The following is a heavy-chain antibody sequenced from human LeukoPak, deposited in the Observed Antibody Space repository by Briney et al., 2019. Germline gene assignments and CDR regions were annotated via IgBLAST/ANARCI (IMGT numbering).Heavy chain of an antibody. CDR1: GDSIRSYY. J-gene: IGHJ4*02. Sequence: PSETLSLTCSVSGDSIRSYYWSWIRQPAGKGLEWIGRIYSSGSTNYNPSLKSRGTMSVDTSKNQVSLKLTSVTAADTAVYYCARESGSYSRIEYWGQGTLVNVSS. CDR2: IYSSGST. CDR3: ARESGSYSRIEY. D-gene: IGHD1-26*01. V-gene: IGHV4-4*07.